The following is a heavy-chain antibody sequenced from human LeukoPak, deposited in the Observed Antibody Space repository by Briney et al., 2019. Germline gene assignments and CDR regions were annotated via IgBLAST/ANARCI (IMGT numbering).Heavy chain of an antibody. V-gene: IGHV3-43*02. CDR1: GFTFDDYA. Sequence: GGSLRLSCAASGFTFDDYAMHWVRQAPGKGLEWVCLISGDGGDTFYADSVRGRFTISRDNSKNSLYLQMNSLRTEDTALYYCAKVRGYSDYWGQGTLVTVSS. CDR2: ISGDGGDT. CDR3: AKVRGYSDY. J-gene: IGHJ4*02. D-gene: IGHD5-12*01.